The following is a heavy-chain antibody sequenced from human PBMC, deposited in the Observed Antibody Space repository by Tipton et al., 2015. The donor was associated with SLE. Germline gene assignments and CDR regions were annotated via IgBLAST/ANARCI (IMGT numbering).Heavy chain of an antibody. Sequence: TLSLTCTVSGGSISGYYWSWLRQPPGKGLEWIGHIDYSGSTNYNPSLKSRVTISIDTSKNQFSLKLNSVTAADTAVYYCARGNGYNYYWGQGTLVTVSS. V-gene: IGHV4-59*08. CDR2: IDYSGST. J-gene: IGHJ4*02. CDR1: GGSISGYY. D-gene: IGHD5-24*01. CDR3: ARGNGYNYY.